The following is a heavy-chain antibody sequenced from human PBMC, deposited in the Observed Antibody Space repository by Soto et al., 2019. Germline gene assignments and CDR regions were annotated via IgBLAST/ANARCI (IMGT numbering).Heavy chain of an antibody. CDR3: ASFTKEWAAVPFDY. CDR1: GGSISSYY. D-gene: IGHD6-13*01. V-gene: IGHV4-59*12. J-gene: IGHJ4*02. CDR2: IYYSGST. Sequence: SETLSLTCTVSGGSISSYYWSWIRQPPGKGLEWIGYIYYSGSTNYNPSLKSRVTISVDTSKNQFSLKLSSVTAADTAVYYCASFTKEWAAVPFDYWGQGTLVTVSS.